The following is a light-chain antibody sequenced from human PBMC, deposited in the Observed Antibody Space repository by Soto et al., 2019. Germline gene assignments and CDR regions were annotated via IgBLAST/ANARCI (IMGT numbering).Light chain of an antibody. V-gene: IGLV2-23*02. J-gene: IGLJ2*01. Sequence: QSALTQPASVSGSPGQSITISCTGTSSDVGSYNLVSWYQQLPGKAPILIIYEVNERPSGISNRFSGSKSGNTASLTISGLQGEDEADYYCCSYAGSSISVFGGGTKVTVL. CDR1: SSDVGSYNL. CDR3: CSYAGSSISV. CDR2: EVN.